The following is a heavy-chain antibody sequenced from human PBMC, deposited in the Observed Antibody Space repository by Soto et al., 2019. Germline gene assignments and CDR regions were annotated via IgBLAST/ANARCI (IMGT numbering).Heavy chain of an antibody. CDR2: ISPKSGGT. D-gene: IGHD3-9*01. V-gene: IGHV1-2*02. J-gene: IGHJ4*02. CDR3: ARPPGYVSDWYYFDL. Sequence: SVKVSCKASGYTFTGYYMHWVRQAPGQGFEWMGRISPKSGGTNYAQKFQGRVTMTWDTSLNTAYMELSSLMFEDTAVYYCARPPGYVSDWYYFDLWGQGTLVTVSS. CDR1: GYTFTGYY.